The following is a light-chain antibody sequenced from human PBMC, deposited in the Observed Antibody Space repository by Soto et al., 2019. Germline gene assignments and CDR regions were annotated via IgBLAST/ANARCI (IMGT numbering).Light chain of an antibody. CDR3: QQPSKWPLT. CDR1: QTVRNN. Sequence: VLRQSPETRSLCPGERATLSCRASQTVRNNLAWYHQRPGQAPRLLIYDASSRATGIPARFSGSGSGTDFTLTIRSLEPEDFALYYCQQPSKWPLTFAGGTKLDIK. V-gene: IGKV3-11*01. J-gene: IGKJ4*01. CDR2: DAS.